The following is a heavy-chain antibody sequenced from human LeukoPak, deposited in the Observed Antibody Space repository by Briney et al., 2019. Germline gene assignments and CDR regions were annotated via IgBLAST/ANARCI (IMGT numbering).Heavy chain of an antibody. CDR2: INPNSGGT. CDR3: ARDSSITTPRGGFDI. J-gene: IGHJ3*02. CDR1: GYMFIGYY. Sequence: GASVKVSCKASGYMFIGYYIHWVRQAPGQGLEWMGWINPNSGGTNYAQKFRGRVTMTRAPSINTAYMEVISLASDDTAVYYCARDSSITTPRGGFDIWGQRTKVTVSS. D-gene: IGHD3-22*01. V-gene: IGHV1-2*02.